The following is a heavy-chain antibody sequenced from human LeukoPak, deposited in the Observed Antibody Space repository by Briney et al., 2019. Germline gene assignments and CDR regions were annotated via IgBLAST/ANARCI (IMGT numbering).Heavy chain of an antibody. J-gene: IGHJ4*02. D-gene: IGHD6-19*01. CDR1: GFTFDDYG. V-gene: IGHV3-9*03. CDR3: AKAGVRDSSGWYYFDY. Sequence: GGSLRLSCAASGFTFDDYGMSWVRQAPGKGLEWVSGISWNSGSIGYADSVKGRFTISRDNAKNSLYLQMNSLRAEDMALYYCAKAGVRDSSGWYYFDYWGQGTLVTVSS. CDR2: ISWNSGSI.